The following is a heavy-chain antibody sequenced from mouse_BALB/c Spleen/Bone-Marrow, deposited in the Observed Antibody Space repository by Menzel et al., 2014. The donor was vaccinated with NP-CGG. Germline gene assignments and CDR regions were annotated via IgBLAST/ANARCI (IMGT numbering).Heavy chain of an antibody. Sequence: LVESGPELVKPGASMKISCKASGYSFTGYTMNWVKQSHGKNLELIGLINPYNGGTSYNQKFKGKATLTVDKSSSTAYMELFSLTSEDSAVYYCARDGNGFAYWGQGTLVTVSA. CDR2: INPYNGGT. CDR3: ARDGNGFAY. CDR1: GYSFTGYT. V-gene: IGHV1S135*01. J-gene: IGHJ3*01. D-gene: IGHD2-1*01.